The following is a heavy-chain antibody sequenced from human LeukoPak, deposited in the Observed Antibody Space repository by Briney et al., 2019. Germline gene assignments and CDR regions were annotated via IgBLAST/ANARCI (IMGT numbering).Heavy chain of an antibody. D-gene: IGHD4-17*01. CDR2: ITHSGRT. CDR3: ASLLTTVTTRGIYYFDY. Sequence: SETLSLTCAVYGGSFTGYFWGWMRPSPGKGLEWIGDITHSGRTNYNPSLKSRVTISVGTSKNQFSLKLTSVTAADTAVYYCASLLTTVTTRGIYYFDYWGQGTLVTVSS. V-gene: IGHV4-34*01. CDR1: GGSFTGYF. J-gene: IGHJ4*02.